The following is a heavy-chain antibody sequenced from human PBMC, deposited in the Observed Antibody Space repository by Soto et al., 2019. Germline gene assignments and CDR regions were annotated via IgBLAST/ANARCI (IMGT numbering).Heavy chain of an antibody. D-gene: IGHD6-19*01. V-gene: IGHV4-59*01. J-gene: IGHJ4*02. CDR1: GGSFSGYY. Sequence: SETLSLTCAVYGGSFSGYYWSWIRQPPGKRLEWIGYIYFNGSTDYNPSLKSRLTISVDTSKNQFSLNLSSVTTADTAVYYCVRAGGGWSFDGWGQGILVNVSS. CDR2: IYFNGST. CDR3: VRAGGGWSFDG.